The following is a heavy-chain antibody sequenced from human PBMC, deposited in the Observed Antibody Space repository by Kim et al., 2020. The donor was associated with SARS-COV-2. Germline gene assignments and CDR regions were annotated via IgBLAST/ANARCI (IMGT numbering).Heavy chain of an antibody. CDR2: ISGSGGST. CDR1: GFTFSSYA. J-gene: IGHJ4*02. Sequence: GGSLRLSCAASGFTFSSYAMSWVRQAPGKGLEWVSAISGSGGSTYYADSVKGRFTISRDNSKNTLYLQMNSLRAEDTAVYYCAKDGAQDTAMGSAVDYWGQGTLVTVSS. V-gene: IGHV3-23*01. CDR3: AKDGAQDTAMGSAVDY. D-gene: IGHD5-18*01.